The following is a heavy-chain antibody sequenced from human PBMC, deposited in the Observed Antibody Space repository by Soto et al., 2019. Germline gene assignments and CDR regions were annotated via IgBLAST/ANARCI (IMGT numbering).Heavy chain of an antibody. Sequence: QVQLVESGGGVVQPGRSLRLSCAASGFTFSTYAMHWVRQTPGKGLEWMAVISYDGSNKYYADSVNGRFTISRDKSKNTLYLQMNSLTTEDTAVYYCARDVAKRRFGESIDCWGQGTLVTVSS. CDR3: ARDVAKRRFGESIDC. J-gene: IGHJ4*02. V-gene: IGHV3-30*04. D-gene: IGHD3-10*01. CDR2: ISYDGSNK. CDR1: GFTFSTYA.